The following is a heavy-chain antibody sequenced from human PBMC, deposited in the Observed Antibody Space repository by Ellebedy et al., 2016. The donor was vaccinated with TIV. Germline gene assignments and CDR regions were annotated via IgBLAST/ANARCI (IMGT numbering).Heavy chain of an antibody. D-gene: IGHD5-12*01. Sequence: SETLSLTCTVSGGSISSYYWSWIRQPPGKGLEWIGYIYYSGSTNYNPSLKSRVTISVDTSKNQFSLKLSSVTAADTAVYYCARGRVSVDIVATIRRSEDYYYGMDVWGQGTTVTVSS. V-gene: IGHV4-59*12. J-gene: IGHJ6*02. CDR3: ARGRVSVDIVATIRRSEDYYYGMDV. CDR1: GGSISSYY. CDR2: IYYSGST.